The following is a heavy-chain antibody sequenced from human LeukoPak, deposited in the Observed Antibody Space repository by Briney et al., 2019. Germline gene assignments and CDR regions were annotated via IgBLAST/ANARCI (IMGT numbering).Heavy chain of an antibody. J-gene: IGHJ4*02. Sequence: ETLSLTCTVSGGSISSSSYYWGWIRQAPGKGLEWVSSISSSSSYIHYADSVKGRFTISRDNAKNSLYLQMNSLRPEDTAVYYCARALATISMVRGADYWGQGTLVTVSS. CDR3: ARALATISMVRGADY. D-gene: IGHD3-10*01. CDR1: GGSISSSS. CDR2: ISSSSSYI. V-gene: IGHV3-21*01.